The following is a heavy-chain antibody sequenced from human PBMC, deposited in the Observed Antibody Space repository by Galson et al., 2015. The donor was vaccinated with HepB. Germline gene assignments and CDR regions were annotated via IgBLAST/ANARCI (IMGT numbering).Heavy chain of an antibody. CDR2: ISTIFGTA. CDR3: ARGAVTGPAPPHRWFDP. CDR1: GGTFSSYA. Sequence: SVKVSCKASGGTFSSYAISWVRQAPGQGLEWMGRISTIFGTAKYAQKFQGRVTITADESTNTAYMELSSLRSDDTAVYYCARGAVTGPAPPHRWFDPWGQGTLVTVSS. J-gene: IGHJ5*02. D-gene: IGHD6-19*01. V-gene: IGHV1-69*13.